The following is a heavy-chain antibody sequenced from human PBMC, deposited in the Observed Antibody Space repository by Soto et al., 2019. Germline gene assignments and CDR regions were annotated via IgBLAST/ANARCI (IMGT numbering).Heavy chain of an antibody. J-gene: IGHJ6*03. CDR3: AKGVIAAAPNMDV. CDR2: ISGSGGST. V-gene: IGHV3-23*01. D-gene: IGHD6-13*01. CDR1: GFTFSSYA. Sequence: PGGSLTLSCAASGFTFSSYAMSWVRQAPGKGLEWLSTISGSGGSTNYADSGKGRFTISRDNFKNTLFLQMNSLRAEDTAVYYCAKGVIAAAPNMDVWGKGTTVTVSS.